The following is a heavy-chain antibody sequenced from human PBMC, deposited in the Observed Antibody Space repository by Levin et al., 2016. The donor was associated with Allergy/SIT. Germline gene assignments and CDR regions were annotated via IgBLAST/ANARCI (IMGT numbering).Heavy chain of an antibody. CDR1: GFTFRTYW. CDR3: ARDFGSVTDYHFRAGAMDV. Sequence: GESLKISCAVSGFTFRTYWMHWVRQVPGKGLEWVARINSDGRRTSYADSVRGRFAISRDNAKNSLYLQVHSLRAEDTALYHCARDFGSVTDYHFRAGAMDVWGQGTTVTVSS. J-gene: IGHJ6*02. CDR2: INSDGRRT. V-gene: IGHV3-74*01. D-gene: IGHD3-3*01.